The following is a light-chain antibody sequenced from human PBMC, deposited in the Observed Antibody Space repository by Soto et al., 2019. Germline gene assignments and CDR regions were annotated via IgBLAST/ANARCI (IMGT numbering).Light chain of an antibody. Sequence: DIVMTQSPATLSVSPGERATLSCRASQSVRSNLAWYQQKPGQAPRLLIYGASTRATGIPARFSGSGSGTEFTLTISSLQSEDFAVYYCQQYNNWPPYTVGQGTKVDSK. V-gene: IGKV3D-15*01. CDR2: GAS. CDR3: QQYNNWPPYT. CDR1: QSVRSN. J-gene: IGKJ2*01.